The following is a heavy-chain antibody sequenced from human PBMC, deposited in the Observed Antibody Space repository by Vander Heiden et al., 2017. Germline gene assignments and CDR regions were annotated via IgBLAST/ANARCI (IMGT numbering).Heavy chain of an antibody. CDR3: ARHMEGGSYFPWDQ. V-gene: IGHV4-39*01. CDR1: GCSISCTSYY. Sequence: QRQLQESGPGLVRTSETLCLTCTVSGCSISCTSYYWGSIRQSPGKGLEWIGSIYYTGYTYYNPSLKSRVTISVDTSKNQFSLKLTSVTAADTAVYYCARHMEGGSYFPWDQWGQGTLLTVSS. CDR2: IYYTGYT. D-gene: IGHD1-26*01. J-gene: IGHJ4*02.